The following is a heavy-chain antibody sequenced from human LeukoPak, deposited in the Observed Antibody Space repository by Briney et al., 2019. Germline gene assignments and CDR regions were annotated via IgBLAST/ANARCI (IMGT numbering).Heavy chain of an antibody. Sequence: PSETLSLTCAVYGGSFSGYYWSWIRQPPGKGLEWIGEINHSGSTNYNPSLKSRVTISVDTSKNQFSLKLSSVTAADTAVYYCARYSSGWLNWFDPWGQGILVTVSS. CDR3: ARYSSGWLNWFDP. D-gene: IGHD6-19*01. J-gene: IGHJ5*02. CDR1: GGSFSGYY. CDR2: INHSGST. V-gene: IGHV4-34*01.